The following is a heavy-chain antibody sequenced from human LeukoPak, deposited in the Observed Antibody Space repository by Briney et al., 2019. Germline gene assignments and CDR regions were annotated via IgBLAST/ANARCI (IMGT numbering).Heavy chain of an antibody. CDR2: IYYSGST. D-gene: IGHD6-25*01. J-gene: IGHJ4*02. CDR3: ARGGGRPIDY. V-gene: IGHV4-61*08. Sequence: SETLSLTCTVSGGSISGSGSYWSWIRQPPGKGLEWIGYIYYSGSTNYNPSLKSRVTITVDASKNQFSLKLSSVTAADTAVYYCARGGGRPIDYWGQGTLVTVSS. CDR1: GGSISGSGSY.